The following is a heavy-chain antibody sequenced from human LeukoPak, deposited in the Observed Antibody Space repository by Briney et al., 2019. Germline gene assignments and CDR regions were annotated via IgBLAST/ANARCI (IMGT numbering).Heavy chain of an antibody. CDR3: ARGIAAAGYYYYYYMDD. V-gene: IGHV4-59*01. D-gene: IGHD6-13*01. J-gene: IGHJ6*03. Sequence: SETLCLTCAVYGGSFSGYYWSWIRQPPGKGLQWIGYIYYSGSSNYNPSPTSQVTISVGTSKNQFSLKLSSVTAADTAVYYCARGIAAAGYYYYYYMDDWGKGTTVTVSS. CDR2: IYYSGSS. CDR1: GGSFSGYY.